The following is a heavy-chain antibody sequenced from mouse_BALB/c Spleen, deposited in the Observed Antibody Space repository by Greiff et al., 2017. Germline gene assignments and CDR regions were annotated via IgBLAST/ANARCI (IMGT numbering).Heavy chain of an antibody. CDR1: GFTFSDYG. J-gene: IGHJ4*01. V-gene: IGHV5-15*02. CDR2: ISNLAYSI. Sequence: EVQLQESGGGLVQPGGSRKLSCAASGFTFSDYGMAWVRQAPGKGPEWVAFISNLAYSIYYADTVTGRFTISRENAKNTLYLEMSSLRSEDTAMYYCARDKGYYAMDYWGQGTSVTVSS. CDR3: ARDKGYYAMDY.